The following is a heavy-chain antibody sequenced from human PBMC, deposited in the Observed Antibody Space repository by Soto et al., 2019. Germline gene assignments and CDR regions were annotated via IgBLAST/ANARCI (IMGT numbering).Heavy chain of an antibody. J-gene: IGHJ3*02. D-gene: IGHD3-22*01. Sequence: GSLRLSCAASGFTFSNAWMNWVRQAPGKGLEWVGRIKSKTDGGTTDYAAPVKGRFTISRDDSKNTLYLQMNSLKTEDTAVYYCTKAGYYYDSSGLGYAFDIWGQGTMVTVSS. CDR1: GFTFSNAW. CDR3: TKAGYYYDSSGLGYAFDI. V-gene: IGHV3-15*07. CDR2: IKSKTDGGTT.